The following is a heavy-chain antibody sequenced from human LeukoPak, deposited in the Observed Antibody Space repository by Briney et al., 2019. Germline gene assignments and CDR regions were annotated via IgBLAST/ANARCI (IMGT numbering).Heavy chain of an antibody. CDR3: ARVRYSGYDRYLYYFDY. D-gene: IGHD5-12*01. J-gene: IGHJ4*02. V-gene: IGHV4-39*01. Sequence: ASETLSLTCTVSGGSISSSSYYWGWIRQPPGKGLEWIGSIYHSGGTYYNPSLKSRVTISVDTSKNQFSLKLSSVTAADTAVYYCARVRYSGYDRYLYYFDYWGQGTLVTVSS. CDR2: IYHSGGT. CDR1: GGSISSSSYY.